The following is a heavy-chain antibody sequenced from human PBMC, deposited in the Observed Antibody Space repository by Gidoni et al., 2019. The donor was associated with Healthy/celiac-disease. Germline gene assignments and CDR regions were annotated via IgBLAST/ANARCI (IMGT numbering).Heavy chain of an antibody. CDR1: GGTFRSYA. CDR3: AREWRKDGYNPSPFDY. V-gene: IGHV1-69*01. D-gene: IGHD5-12*01. Sequence: QVQLVQSGAEVKKPGSSVKVSCKASGGTFRSYAISWVRQAPGQGLAWMGGIIPIFGTANYAQKFQGRVTITADESTSTAYMELSSLRSEDTAVYYCAREWRKDGYNPSPFDYWGQGTLVTVSS. J-gene: IGHJ4*02. CDR2: IIPIFGTA.